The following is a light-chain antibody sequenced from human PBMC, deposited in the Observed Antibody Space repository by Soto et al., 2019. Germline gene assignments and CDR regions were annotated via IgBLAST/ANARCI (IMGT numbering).Light chain of an antibody. CDR2: GTS. Sequence: EIVLTQSPGTLSLSPGERATLSCRASQDVSSSYLAWYQQKLGQAPRLLMYGTSNRATGIPDRFSGSGSGTDFTLTISRLEAEDFAVYYCQQYYSTPWTFGQGTKVDIK. J-gene: IGKJ1*01. CDR3: QQYYSTPWT. CDR1: QDVSSSY. V-gene: IGKV3-20*01.